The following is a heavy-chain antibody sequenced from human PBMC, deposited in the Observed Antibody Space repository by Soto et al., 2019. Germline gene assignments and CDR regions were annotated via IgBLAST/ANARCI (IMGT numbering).Heavy chain of an antibody. CDR2: ISYDGSNK. CDR1: GFTFSRSD. V-gene: IGHV3-30*18. CDR3: AKGEGKVATPFDP. J-gene: IGHJ5*02. D-gene: IGHD5-12*01. Sequence: QVQLVESGGGVVQPGRSLRLSCVASGFTFSRSDMHWVRQAPGKGLEWVALISYDGSNKYYADSVKGRFTISRDNSKNTQYLQMNSLRPEDTAVYYCAKGEGKVATPFDPWGQGTLVTVSS.